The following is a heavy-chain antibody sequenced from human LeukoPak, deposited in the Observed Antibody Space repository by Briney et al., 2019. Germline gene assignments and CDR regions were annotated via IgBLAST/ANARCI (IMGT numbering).Heavy chain of an antibody. Sequence: SETLSLTCAVYGGTFSGYYWSWIRQPPGKGLEWIGEINHSGSTNYNPSLKSRVTISVDTSKNQFSLKPSSVTAADTAVYYCARDRVLLPFDYWGQGTLVTVSS. D-gene: IGHD2/OR15-2a*01. CDR1: GGTFSGYY. CDR2: INHSGST. J-gene: IGHJ4*02. CDR3: ARDRVLLPFDY. V-gene: IGHV4-34*01.